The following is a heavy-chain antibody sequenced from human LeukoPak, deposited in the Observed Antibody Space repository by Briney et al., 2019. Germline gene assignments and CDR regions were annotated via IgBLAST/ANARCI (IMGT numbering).Heavy chain of an antibody. D-gene: IGHD2-15*01. CDR1: GYTFTSYD. CDR2: MNPNSGNT. Sequence: ASVKVSCKASGYTFTSYDINWGRQATGQGLEWMGWMNPNSGNTGYAQKFQGRVTITRNTSISTAYMELSSLRSEDTAVYYCARGKGVAAILFDYWGQGTLVTVSS. CDR3: ARGKGVAAILFDY. V-gene: IGHV1-8*03. J-gene: IGHJ4*02.